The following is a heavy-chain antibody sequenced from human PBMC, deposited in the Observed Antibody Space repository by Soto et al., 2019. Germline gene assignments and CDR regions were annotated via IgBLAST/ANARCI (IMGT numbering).Heavy chain of an antibody. V-gene: IGHV3-23*01. CDR2: ISGGGSTT. CDR1: GFTFSSYD. J-gene: IGHJ1*01. Sequence: EVQLLESGGGLVQPEGSLRLSCEASGFTFSSYDMSWVRQAPGKGLEWVSGISGGGSTTYYADSVKGRFTISRDNSKNTLYLQVNSLRAEDTAVYYCARDQAAGGTISRYFQDWGQGTLVTVSS. D-gene: IGHD6-13*01. CDR3: ARDQAAGGTISRYFQD.